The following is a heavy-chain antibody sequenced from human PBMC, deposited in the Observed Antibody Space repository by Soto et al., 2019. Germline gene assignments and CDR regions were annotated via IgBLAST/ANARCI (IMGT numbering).Heavy chain of an antibody. CDR1: GFTFSDAW. V-gene: IGHV3-15*07. CDR2: IKRKTQGGAT. D-gene: IGHD6-19*01. CDR3: TTDLTSNSAWANDY. Sequence: EVQLVESGGGFVKPGGSLRLSCAASGFTFSDAWMNWVPQAPGKGLEWVARIKRKTQGGATDYAAPVKGRFTISRDDSKNTIVMQMDSLILEDTAVYYCTTDLTSNSAWANDYWGPGTLVTVSS. J-gene: IGHJ4*02.